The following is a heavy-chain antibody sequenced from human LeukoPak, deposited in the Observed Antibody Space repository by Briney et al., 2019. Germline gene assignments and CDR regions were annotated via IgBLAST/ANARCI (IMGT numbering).Heavy chain of an antibody. Sequence: PGMSLRLSCAASGFTFDDYAMYWVRQVSGKGLEWVSGIKWNSDTRAYADSVKGRFTISRDNAKNFLYLQMNSLRAEDTALYYCAKGMYSSGYDYSDFWGQGTLVTVPS. CDR2: IKWNSDTR. V-gene: IGHV3-9*01. CDR3: AKGMYSSGYDYSDF. D-gene: IGHD6-19*01. CDR1: GFTFDDYA. J-gene: IGHJ4*02.